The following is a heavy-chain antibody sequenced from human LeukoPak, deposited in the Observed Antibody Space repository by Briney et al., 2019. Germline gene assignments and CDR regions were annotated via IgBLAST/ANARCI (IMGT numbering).Heavy chain of an antibody. V-gene: IGHV4-34*01. Sequence: SETLSLTCAVYGGSFSGYYWSWIRQPPGKGLEWIGEINHSGSTNYNPSLKSRVTISVDTSKNQFSLKLSSVTAADTAMYYCARDRSSGWYVVDYWGQGTLVTVSS. CDR3: ARDRSSGWYVVDY. D-gene: IGHD6-19*01. CDR1: GGSFSGYY. CDR2: INHSGST. J-gene: IGHJ4*02.